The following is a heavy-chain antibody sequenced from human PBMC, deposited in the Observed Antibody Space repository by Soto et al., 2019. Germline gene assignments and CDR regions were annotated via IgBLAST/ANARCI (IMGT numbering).Heavy chain of an antibody. CDR2: IYYSGST. Sequence: SETLSLTCTVSGDSISSSTYYWGWIRQPPGKGLEWIGSIYYSGSTNYNPSLKSRVTISVDTSKNQFSLKLSSVTAADTAVYYCARHHVRNSGYDYWGQGTLVTVSS. CDR1: GDSISSSTYY. V-gene: IGHV4-39*01. CDR3: ARHHVRNSGYDY. D-gene: IGHD5-12*01. J-gene: IGHJ4*02.